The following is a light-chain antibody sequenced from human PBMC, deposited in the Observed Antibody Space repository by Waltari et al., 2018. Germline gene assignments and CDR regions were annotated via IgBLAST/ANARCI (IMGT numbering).Light chain of an antibody. CDR3: LQYNKWPRT. V-gene: IGKV3D-15*01. Sequence: VMTQSPATLSVSPGERATLSFRASQSVNSDLAWYQQKPGQAPRLLIYGASTRATGIPARFSGSGSGTEFTLTISSLQSEDVAVYSCLQYNKWPRTFGQGTKVEIK. CDR2: GAS. J-gene: IGKJ1*01. CDR1: QSVNSD.